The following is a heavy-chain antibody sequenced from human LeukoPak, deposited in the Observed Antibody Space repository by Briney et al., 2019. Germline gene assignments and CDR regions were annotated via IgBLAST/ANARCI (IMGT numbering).Heavy chain of an antibody. V-gene: IGHV3-30*04. J-gene: IGHJ4*02. CDR2: ISFDGSKK. D-gene: IGHD3-10*01. CDR3: VRARIKTRGLITPRLDY. CDR1: GFTFSNYA. Sequence: GGSLRLSCAASGFTFSNYAMHWVRQAPGKGLEWVAVISFDGSKKYYADSVKGRFTISRDNSNDTLYLDMNSLGDEDTAVYFCVRARIKTRGLITPRLDYWGQGTLVTVSS.